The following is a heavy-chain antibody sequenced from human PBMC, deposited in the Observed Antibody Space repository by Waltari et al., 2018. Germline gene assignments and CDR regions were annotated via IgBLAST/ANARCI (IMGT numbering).Heavy chain of an antibody. CDR3: TRDWRYMAFDY. D-gene: IGHD3-3*01. J-gene: IGHJ4*02. CDR2: ITGDGSST. V-gene: IGHV3-74*01. Sequence: EVHLVESGGGLVQPGGSLRLSCAASGFTLRNFWMHWVRQTPGKGLVGVARITGDGSSTTFADFVQGRFTISRDNAKNTLYLQMNSLKAEDTAVYYCTRDWRYMAFDYWGQGTLVTVSS. CDR1: GFTLRNFW.